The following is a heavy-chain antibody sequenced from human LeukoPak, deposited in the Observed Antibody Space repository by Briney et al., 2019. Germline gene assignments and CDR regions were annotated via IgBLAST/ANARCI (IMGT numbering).Heavy chain of an antibody. CDR2: ISYDGSNK. J-gene: IGHJ4*02. V-gene: IGHV3-30*18. CDR3: AKETTVTTGH. D-gene: IGHD4-17*01. Sequence: GGSLRLSCAASGFTFSRYGMHWVRQAPGKGLEWVAVISYDGSNKYYADSVKGRFTISRDNSKNTLYLQMNSLRAEDTAVYYCAKETTVTTGHWGQGTLVTVSS. CDR1: GFTFSRYG.